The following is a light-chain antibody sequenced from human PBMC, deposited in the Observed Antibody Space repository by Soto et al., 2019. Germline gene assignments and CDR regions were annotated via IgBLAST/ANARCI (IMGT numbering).Light chain of an antibody. J-gene: IGKJ1*01. CDR1: QSFSSN. CDR2: GAS. CDR3: NQYKNWPPWT. V-gene: IGKV3-15*01. Sequence: EIVMTQSPATLSVSPGERATLSCRSSQSFSSNLAWYQQKPGQAPRLLIYGASTSSTGMPARFSISGSGTEFTLTLSSLKSEDLAVYYCNQYKNWPPWTFSPGTKAEIK.